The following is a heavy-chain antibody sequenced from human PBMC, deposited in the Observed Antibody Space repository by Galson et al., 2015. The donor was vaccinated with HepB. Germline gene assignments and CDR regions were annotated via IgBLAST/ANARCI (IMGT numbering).Heavy chain of an antibody. J-gene: IGHJ6*02. Sequence: SLRLSCAASGFTFSSYAMHWVRQAPGKGLEWVAVISYDGSNKYYADSVKGRFTISRDNSKNTLYLQMNSLRAEDTAVYYWAGRNFGVGGGNRYYYYGMDVWGQGTTVTVSS. CDR2: ISYDGSNK. CDR3: AGRNFGVGGGNRYYYYGMDV. D-gene: IGHD3-3*01. CDR1: GFTFSSYA. V-gene: IGHV3-30-3*01.